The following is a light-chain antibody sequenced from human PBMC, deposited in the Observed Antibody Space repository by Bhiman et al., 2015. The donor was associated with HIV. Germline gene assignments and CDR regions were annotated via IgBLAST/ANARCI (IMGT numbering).Light chain of an antibody. V-gene: IGLV2-14*03. Sequence: QSALTQPASVSGSPGQSISISCTGTTSDVGNTNYVSWYQQHPGKAPKLMIYDVTKRPSGVPDRFSGSKSGTSASLAVTGLQAEDEADYYCQSYDSSLSGWVFGGGTKLTVL. CDR3: QSYDSSLSGWV. CDR1: TSDVGNTNY. J-gene: IGLJ3*02. CDR2: DVT.